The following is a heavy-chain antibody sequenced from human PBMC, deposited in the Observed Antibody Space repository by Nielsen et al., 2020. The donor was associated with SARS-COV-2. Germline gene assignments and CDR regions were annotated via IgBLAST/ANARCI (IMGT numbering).Heavy chain of an antibody. D-gene: IGHD3-3*01. CDR1: GYTFTSYY. V-gene: IGHV1-46*01. Sequence: ASVKVSCKASGYTFTSYYMHWVRQAPGQGLEWMGIINPSGGSTSYAQKSQGRVTMTRDTSTSTVYMELSSLRSEDTAVYYCARESVVGIFGVVITYGMDVWGQGTTVTVSS. CDR3: ARESVVGIFGVVITYGMDV. J-gene: IGHJ6*02. CDR2: INPSGGST.